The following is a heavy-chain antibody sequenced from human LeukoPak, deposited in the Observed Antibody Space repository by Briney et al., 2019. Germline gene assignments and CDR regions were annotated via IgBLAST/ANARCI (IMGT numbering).Heavy chain of an antibody. J-gene: IGHJ4*02. V-gene: IGHV1-18*01. CDR1: GYTFTSYG. CDR3: ARVGYYYDSSGYLPPDY. D-gene: IGHD3-22*01. Sequence: ASVKVSCKASGYTFTSYGISWVRQAPGQGLEWMGWISAYNGNTNYAQKLQGRVTMTTDTSTSTAYMELRSLRSDDTAVYYCARVGYYYDSSGYLPPDYWGQGTLVSVSS. CDR2: ISAYNGNT.